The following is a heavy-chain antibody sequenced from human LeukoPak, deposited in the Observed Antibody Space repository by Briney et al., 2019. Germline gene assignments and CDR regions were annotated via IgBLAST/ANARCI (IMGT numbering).Heavy chain of an antibody. D-gene: IGHD2-2*01. CDR3: ARLSXXXXNCSPTNCYDYYYYMDV. CDR1: GGSVSRGTYY. Sequence: PSETLSLTCTASGGSVSRGTYYWTWIPQPAGRELEWIVRIYTNGDTNYNPSLNSLTSISVSTSTKQFSLKLTSMTAEPTAVYYCARLSXXXXNCSPTNCYDYYYYMDVXXKGTTVTVS. V-gene: IGHV4-61*02. CDR2: IYTNGDT. J-gene: IGHJ6*03.